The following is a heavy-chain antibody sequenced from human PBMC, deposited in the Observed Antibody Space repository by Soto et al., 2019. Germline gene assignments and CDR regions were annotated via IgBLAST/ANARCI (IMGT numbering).Heavy chain of an antibody. CDR1: GFTFTNYA. Sequence: GGALRLSCAASGFTFTNYAMHWVRQAPGKGLEWVALILSDGNTKYYADSVKGRLTISRDNSENTVFLQMNSLRAEDTAVYYCARGVMGISYESSGFEYWGQGALVTVSS. J-gene: IGHJ4*02. V-gene: IGHV3-33*05. CDR2: ILSDGNTK. CDR3: ARGVMGISYESSGFEY. D-gene: IGHD3-22*01.